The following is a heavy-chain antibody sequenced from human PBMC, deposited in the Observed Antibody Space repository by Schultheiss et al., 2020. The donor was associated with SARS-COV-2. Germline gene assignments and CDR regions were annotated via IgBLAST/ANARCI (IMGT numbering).Heavy chain of an antibody. CDR3: AREIGGDSSGYYYAGWRTYYFDY. V-gene: IGHV6-1*01. Sequence: SQTLSLTCAISGDSVSSNSAAWNWIRQSPSRGLEWLGRTYYRSKWYNDYAVSVKSRMTINPDTSKNQFSLQLNSVTPEDTAVYYCAREIGGDSSGYYYAGWRTYYFDYWGQGTLVTVSS. CDR1: GDSVSSNSAA. D-gene: IGHD3-22*01. J-gene: IGHJ4*02. CDR2: TYYRSKWYN.